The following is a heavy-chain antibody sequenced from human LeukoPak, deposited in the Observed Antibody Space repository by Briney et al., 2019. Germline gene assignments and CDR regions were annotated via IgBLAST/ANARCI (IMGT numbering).Heavy chain of an antibody. J-gene: IGHJ6*04. CDR1: GFTFNIYA. D-gene: IGHD5-18*01. Sequence: PGGSLRLSCAASGFTFNIYAMRWVRQAPGKGLEWVAVISYDGSNKYYADSVKGRFTISRDSSKNTLYLQMNSLRAEGTAVYYCARDPDTAMVYYYYGMDVWGKGTTVTVSS. V-gene: IGHV3-30*04. CDR3: ARDPDTAMVYYYYGMDV. CDR2: ISYDGSNK.